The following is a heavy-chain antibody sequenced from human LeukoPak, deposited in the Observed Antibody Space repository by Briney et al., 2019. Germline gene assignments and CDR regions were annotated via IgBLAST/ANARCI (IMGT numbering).Heavy chain of an antibody. CDR1: GGSFSGYY. Sequence: PSETLSLTCAVYGGSFSGYYWSWIRRPPGKGLEWIGEINHSGSTNYNPSLKSRVTISVDTSKNQFSLKLSSVTAADTAVYYCARGRVYCSSTSCRRFDPWGQGTLVTVSS. CDR3: ARGRVYCSSTSCRRFDP. J-gene: IGHJ5*02. CDR2: INHSGST. D-gene: IGHD2-2*01. V-gene: IGHV4-34*01.